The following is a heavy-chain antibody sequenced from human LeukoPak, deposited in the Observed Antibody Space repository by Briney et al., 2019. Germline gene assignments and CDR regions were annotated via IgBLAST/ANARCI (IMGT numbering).Heavy chain of an antibody. V-gene: IGHV1-46*01. D-gene: IGHD1-26*01. J-gene: IGHJ4*02. CDR3: ARESGSYVFDY. Sequence: ASVKVSCKASGYTFTSYYMHWVRQAPGQGLEWMGIINPSGGSTSYAQKFQGRVTMTRDMSTSTVYMELSSLRSEDTAVYYCARESGSYVFDYWGQGTLVTVSS. CDR1: GYTFTSYY. CDR2: INPSGGST.